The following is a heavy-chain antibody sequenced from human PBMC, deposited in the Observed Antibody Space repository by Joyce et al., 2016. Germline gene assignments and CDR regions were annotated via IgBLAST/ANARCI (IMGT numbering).Heavy chain of an antibody. CDR2: IKQDGSEK. CDR1: GFTFRGYW. Sequence: EVQLVESGGGLVQPGGSLRLSCAASGFTFRGYWMSWVCQVPGKGLEWVANIKQDGSEKYYVDSVKGLFTISRDNAKNSLFLQMNSLRAGDTAVYYCARIITIIASWYFDLWGRGTLVTVSS. V-gene: IGHV3-7*01. D-gene: IGHD3-3*01. J-gene: IGHJ2*01. CDR3: ARIITIIASWYFDL.